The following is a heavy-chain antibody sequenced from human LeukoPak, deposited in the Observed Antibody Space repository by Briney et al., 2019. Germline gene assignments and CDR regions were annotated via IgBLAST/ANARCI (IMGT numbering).Heavy chain of an antibody. CDR2: FSGSGGST. D-gene: IGHD5-24*01. CDR1: GFTFSSYA. V-gene: IGHV3-23*01. CDR3: AKSGYNRFDY. Sequence: GGSLRLSCAASGFTFSSYAMSWVRQAPGKGLEWISAFSGSGGSTYYADSVKGRFTISRDNSKNTLYLQMDSPRAEDTAIYYCAKSGYNRFDYWGQGTLVTVSS. J-gene: IGHJ4*02.